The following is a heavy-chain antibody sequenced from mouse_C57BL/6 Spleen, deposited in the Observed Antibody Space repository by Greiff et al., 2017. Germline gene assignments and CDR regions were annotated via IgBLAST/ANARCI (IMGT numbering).Heavy chain of an antibody. V-gene: IGHV5-4*03. CDR1: GFTFSSYA. CDR2: ISDGGSYT. CDR3: ERGRGGINYCGRRYFDY. J-gene: IGHJ2*01. D-gene: IGHD1-1*01. Sequence: EVKLVESGGGLVKPGGSLKLSCAASGFTFSSYAMSWVRQTPEKRLEWVATISDGGSYTYYPDNVKGRFTISRDNAKNNLYLQMSHLKSEDTAMYYCERGRGGINYCGRRYFDYWGQGTTLTVSS.